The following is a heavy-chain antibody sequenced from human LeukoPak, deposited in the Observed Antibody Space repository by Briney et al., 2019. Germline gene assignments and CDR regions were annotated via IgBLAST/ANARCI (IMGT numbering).Heavy chain of an antibody. V-gene: IGHV1-2*02. CDR2: INPNSGGT. CDR3: ARVEYYYDSSGYPTILSPLDY. CDR1: GYTFTVYY. D-gene: IGHD3-22*01. J-gene: IGHJ4*02. Sequence: EASVKVSCKASGYTFTVYYMHWVRQAPGQGLEWMGWINPNSGGTNYAQKFQGRVTMTRDTSISTAYMELSRLRSDDTAVYYCARVEYYYDSSGYPTILSPLDYWGQGTLVTVSS.